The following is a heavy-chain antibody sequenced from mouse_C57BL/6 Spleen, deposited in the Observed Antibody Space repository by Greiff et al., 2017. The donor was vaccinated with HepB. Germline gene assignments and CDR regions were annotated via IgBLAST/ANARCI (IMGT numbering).Heavy chain of an antibody. CDR2: LNPNYGTT. D-gene: IGHD1-1*01. CDR3: ARVTVGSSSDYFDY. Sequence: VHVKQSGPELVKPGASVKISCKASGYSFTDYNMNWVKQSNGKSLEWIGVLNPNYGTTSYNQKFKGKATLTVDQSSSTAYLQLNSLTSEDSAVYYCARVTVGSSSDYFDYWGQGTTLTVSS. CDR1: GYSFTDYN. V-gene: IGHV1-39*01. J-gene: IGHJ2*01.